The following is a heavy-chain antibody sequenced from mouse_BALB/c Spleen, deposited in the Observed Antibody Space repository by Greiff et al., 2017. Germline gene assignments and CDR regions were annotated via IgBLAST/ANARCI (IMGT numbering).Heavy chain of an antibody. J-gene: IGHJ4*01. Sequence: EVKLVESGAELVKPGASVKLSCTASGFNIKDTYMHWVKQRPEQGLEWIGRIDPANGNTKYDPKFQGKATITADTSSNTAYLQLSSLTSEDTAVYYCARRRGTDYWGQGTSVTVSS. V-gene: IGHV14-3*02. CDR2: IDPANGNT. CDR1: GFNIKDTY. CDR3: ARRRGTDY.